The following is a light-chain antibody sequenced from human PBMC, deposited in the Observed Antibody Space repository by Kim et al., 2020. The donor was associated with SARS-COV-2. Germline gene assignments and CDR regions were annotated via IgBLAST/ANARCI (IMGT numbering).Light chain of an antibody. CDR3: QQYNTWT. V-gene: IGKV1-5*03. J-gene: IGKJ1*01. CDR1: QSVSNW. CDR2: KAS. Sequence: DIQMTQSPSTLSASVGDRVTITCRTSQSVSNWLAWYQQKPGKAPKLLIYKASTLEGGVPSRFSGSGSGTEFTLTITSLQPDDFATYYCQQYNTWTFGQGTKVDIK.